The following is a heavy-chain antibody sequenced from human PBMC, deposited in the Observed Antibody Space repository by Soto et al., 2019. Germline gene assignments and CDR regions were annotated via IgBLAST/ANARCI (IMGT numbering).Heavy chain of an antibody. V-gene: IGHV4-39*01. CDR3: ARGAGSPTYYYGVDV. CDR2: IFHSGTT. CDR1: GGSISSSDYY. D-gene: IGHD2-15*01. Sequence: NLSETLSLTCTVSGGSISSSDYYWAWVRQPPGKGLEWIGSIFHSGTTYYNPSLKSRVTISVDTSKNQFSLMLSAVTAADTAVYYCARGAGSPTYYYGVDVWGQGTTVTVSS. J-gene: IGHJ6*02.